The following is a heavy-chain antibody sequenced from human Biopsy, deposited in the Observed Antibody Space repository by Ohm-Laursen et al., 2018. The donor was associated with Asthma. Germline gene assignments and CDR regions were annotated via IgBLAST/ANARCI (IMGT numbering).Heavy chain of an antibody. J-gene: IGHJ4*02. Sequence: GTLSLTCSVSGGSIRNYYWSWIRQPPGQRLEFIGYIYTSGSTNYNPSLKSRVTISADTFMNQFSLKLSSVTAADTAVYYCAREVVSSGFYFDSWGQGTLVTVSS. CDR2: IYTSGST. CDR1: GGSIRNYY. V-gene: IGHV4-59*01. CDR3: AREVVSSGFYFDS. D-gene: IGHD3-22*01.